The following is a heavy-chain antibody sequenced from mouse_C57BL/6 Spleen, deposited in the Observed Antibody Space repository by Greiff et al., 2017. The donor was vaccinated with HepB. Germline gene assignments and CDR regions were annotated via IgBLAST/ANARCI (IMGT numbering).Heavy chain of an antibody. Sequence: EVKLEESGPELVKPGASVKMSCKASGYTFTDYNMHWVKQSHGKSLEWIGYINPNNGGTSYNQKFKGKATLTVNKSSSTAYMELRSLTSEDSAVYYCASREDYYGSSYAMDYWGQGTSVTVSS. V-gene: IGHV1-22*01. CDR3: ASREDYYGSSYAMDY. D-gene: IGHD1-1*01. CDR1: GYTFTDYN. J-gene: IGHJ4*01. CDR2: INPNNGGT.